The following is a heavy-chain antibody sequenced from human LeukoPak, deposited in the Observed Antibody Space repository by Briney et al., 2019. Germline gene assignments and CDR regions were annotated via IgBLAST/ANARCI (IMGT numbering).Heavy chain of an antibody. CDR2: IYTSGST. Sequence: SETLSLTCTVSGGSISSYYWSWIRQPPGKGLEWIGYIYTSGSTNYNPSLKSRVTISVDTSKNQFSLKLSSVTAADTAVYYCARHSYYDSSGYYYLFAQANWFDPWGQGTLVTVSS. CDR3: ARHSYYDSSGYYYLFAQANWFDP. V-gene: IGHV4-4*09. D-gene: IGHD3-22*01. J-gene: IGHJ5*02. CDR1: GGSISSYY.